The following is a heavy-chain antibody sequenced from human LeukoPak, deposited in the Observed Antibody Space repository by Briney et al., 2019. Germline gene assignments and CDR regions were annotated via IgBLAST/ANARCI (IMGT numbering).Heavy chain of an antibody. Sequence: PGGSLRLSCAASGFTFGDSAMTWVRQAPGKGLEWVSLISFSGDSIYYADSVRGRFTISRDDSKDTLYLQMNSLRAEDTAIYYCARDIQLSTWGLGTMVTVSS. D-gene: IGHD5-24*01. J-gene: IGHJ3*01. CDR3: ARDIQLST. CDR1: GFTFGDSA. V-gene: IGHV3-23*01. CDR2: ISFSGDSI.